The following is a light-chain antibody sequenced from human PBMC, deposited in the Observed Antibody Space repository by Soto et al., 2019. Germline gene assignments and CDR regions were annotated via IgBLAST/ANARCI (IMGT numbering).Light chain of an antibody. Sequence: DIQMTQSPSSLSASVGDRVTIICQASHDINNYLNWYQQKPGKAPKLLIYDSSNLEIGVPSRFSGSGYWTRFSLTVTSPHPEDVTTYYCLQLYNLPFTFGQGTRLEIQ. CDR2: DSS. J-gene: IGKJ5*01. CDR3: LQLYNLPFT. V-gene: IGKV1-33*01. CDR1: HDINNY.